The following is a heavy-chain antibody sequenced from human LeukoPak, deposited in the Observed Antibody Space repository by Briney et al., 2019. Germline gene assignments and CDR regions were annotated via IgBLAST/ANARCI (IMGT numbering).Heavy chain of an antibody. CDR2: IWYDGSNK. D-gene: IGHD6-6*01. V-gene: IGHV3-33*08. Sequence: PGRSLRLSCAASGFTFTSYGMHWVRQAPGKGLEWVAVIWYDGSNKYYADSVKGRFTISRDNSKNTLYLQMNSLRAEDTAVYYCAAKGDSSSSFDYWGQGTLVTVSS. CDR3: AAKGDSSSSFDY. J-gene: IGHJ4*02. CDR1: GFTFTSYG.